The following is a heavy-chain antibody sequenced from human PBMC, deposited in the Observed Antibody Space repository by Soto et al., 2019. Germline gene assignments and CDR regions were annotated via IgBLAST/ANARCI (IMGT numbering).Heavy chain of an antibody. CDR1: GFTFNNYA. Sequence: GGSLRLSCAASGFTFNNYALNWVRQAPGKGLEWVSSISGTGGSTFYAGSAKGRFTISRDNSKNTLFLQMTSLRAEDTAVYYCGKGNYKWGTGDAFDIWGPGTMVTVSS. J-gene: IGHJ3*02. D-gene: IGHD7-27*01. CDR3: GKGNYKWGTGDAFDI. V-gene: IGHV3-23*01. CDR2: ISGTGGST.